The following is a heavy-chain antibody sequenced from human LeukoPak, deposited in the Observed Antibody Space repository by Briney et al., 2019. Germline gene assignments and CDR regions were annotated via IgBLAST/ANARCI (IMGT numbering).Heavy chain of an antibody. J-gene: IGHJ4*02. CDR1: GFTFRGYE. D-gene: IGHD4-17*01. CDR2: ISGSGSAI. CDR3: ARSTVTNYFDS. V-gene: IGHV3-48*03. Sequence: GGSLRLSCAASGFTFRGYEMNWVRQAPGKGLEWISYISGSGSAIKYVDSVKGRFTISRDNAKNSLYLQMNSLRAEDTAVYYCARSTVTNYFDSWGQGTLVTVSS.